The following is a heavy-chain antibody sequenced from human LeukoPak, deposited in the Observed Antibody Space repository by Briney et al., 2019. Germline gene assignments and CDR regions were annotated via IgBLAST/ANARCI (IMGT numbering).Heavy chain of an antibody. D-gene: IGHD3-22*01. Sequence: PGGSLRLSCAASGFTFSSYWMHWVRQAPGKGLVWVSRINTDGISTNYADSVKGRFTISRDNAKNTLYLQMNSLRAEDTAVYYCARVISSAYSPIDYWGQGTLVTVSS. CDR3: ARVISSAYSPIDY. J-gene: IGHJ4*02. CDR2: INTDGIST. CDR1: GFTFSSYW. V-gene: IGHV3-74*01.